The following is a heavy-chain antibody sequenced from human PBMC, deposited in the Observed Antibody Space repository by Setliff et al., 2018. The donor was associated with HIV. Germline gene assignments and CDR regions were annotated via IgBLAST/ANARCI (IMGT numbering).Heavy chain of an antibody. Sequence: SETLSLTCTVSGGSISNYYWSWIRQPPGKGLEWIGYISYTGTTKYNPSLKSRVTISVDTSKNQFSVRLSPVSAADTAVYFCARHVARFDYDTGGYYVSHFDYWGQGTQVTAPQ. J-gene: IGHJ4*02. CDR3: ARHVARFDYDTGGYYVSHFDY. CDR2: ISYTGTT. D-gene: IGHD3-22*01. CDR1: GGSISNYY. V-gene: IGHV4-59*01.